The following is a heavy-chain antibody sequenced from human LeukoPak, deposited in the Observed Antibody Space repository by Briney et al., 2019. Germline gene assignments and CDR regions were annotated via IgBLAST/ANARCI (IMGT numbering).Heavy chain of an antibody. D-gene: IGHD3-10*02. V-gene: IGHV3-7*01. CDR3: AELGITMIGGV. Sequence: GGSLRLSCAASGFDFSTQWMSWVRQAPGKGLEWVANIKQDGGEKYYVDSVKGRFTISRDNAKNSLYLQMNSLRAEDTAVYYCAELGITMIGGVWGKGTTVTISS. CDR2: IKQDGGEK. J-gene: IGHJ6*04. CDR1: GFDFSTQW.